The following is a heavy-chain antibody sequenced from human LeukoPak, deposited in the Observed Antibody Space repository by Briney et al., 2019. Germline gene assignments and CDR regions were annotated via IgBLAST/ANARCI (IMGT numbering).Heavy chain of an antibody. CDR1: GFIFSAHY. Sequence: GGSLRLSCAASGFIFSAHYMDWVRQAPGKGLEWVGRIRNKANSYTTDYAASVKGRFTISRDDSRNSLYLQMNSLKTEDTAVYYCVRVSTTALDYWGQGTLVTVSS. CDR2: IRNKANSYTT. J-gene: IGHJ4*02. D-gene: IGHD5-18*01. CDR3: VRVSTTALDY. V-gene: IGHV3-72*01.